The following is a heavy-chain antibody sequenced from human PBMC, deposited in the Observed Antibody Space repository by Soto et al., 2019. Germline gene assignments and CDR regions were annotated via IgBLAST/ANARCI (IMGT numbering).Heavy chain of an antibody. D-gene: IGHD3-10*01. Sequence: QVQLVQSGAEVKKPGSSVKVSCKASGGTFSSYTISWVRQAPGQGLEWMGRIIPILGIANYAQKFQGRVTVTADKSTSTAYMELSSLRSEDTAVYYCARVGRLWFGIDKGWFDPWGQGTLVTVSS. CDR1: GGTFSSYT. CDR3: ARVGRLWFGIDKGWFDP. CDR2: IIPILGIA. V-gene: IGHV1-69*02. J-gene: IGHJ5*02.